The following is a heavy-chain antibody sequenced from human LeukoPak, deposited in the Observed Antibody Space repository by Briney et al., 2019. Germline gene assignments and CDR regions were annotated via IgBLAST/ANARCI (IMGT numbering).Heavy chain of an antibody. J-gene: IGHJ4*02. CDR1: GFTFSSYS. CDR2: ISSSSSTI. CDR3: ASLVLRFLECPMSTCLDY. Sequence: GGSLRLSCAASGFTFSSYSMNWVRQAPGKGLEWVSYISSSSSTIYYADSVKGRFTISRDNAKNSLYLQMNSLRAEDTAVYYCASLVLRFLECPMSTCLDYWGQGTLVTVSS. V-gene: IGHV3-48*04. D-gene: IGHD3-3*01.